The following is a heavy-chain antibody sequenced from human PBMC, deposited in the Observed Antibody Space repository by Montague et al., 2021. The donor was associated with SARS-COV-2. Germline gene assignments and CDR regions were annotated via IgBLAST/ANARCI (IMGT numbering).Heavy chain of an antibody. CDR1: GFSFSTYT. J-gene: IGHJ3*02. CDR3: TRDAVTMIIDAFNI. V-gene: IGHV3-21*01. Sequence: SLRLSCAASGFSFSTYTMNWVRQAPGQGLECVSSISSTSIYIYYADSVKGRFTISRDNAKNSLYLQMNSLRAEDTAVYYCTRDAVTMIIDAFNIWGQGTKVTVSS. CDR2: ISSTSIYI. D-gene: IGHD3-22*01.